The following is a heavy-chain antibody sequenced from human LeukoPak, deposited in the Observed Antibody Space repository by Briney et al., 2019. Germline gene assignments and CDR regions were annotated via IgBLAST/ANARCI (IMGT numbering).Heavy chain of an antibody. CDR1: GYSISSGYY. CDR2: IWYDGSNK. Sequence: PSETLSLTCTVSGYSISSGYYWGWIRQPPGKGLGWVAVIWYDGSNKYYADSVKGRFTISRDNSKNTLYLQMNSLRAEDTAVYYCAKDPRWDTNYYFDYWGQGTLVTVSS. D-gene: IGHD1-26*01. CDR3: AKDPRWDTNYYFDY. J-gene: IGHJ4*02. V-gene: IGHV3-33*06.